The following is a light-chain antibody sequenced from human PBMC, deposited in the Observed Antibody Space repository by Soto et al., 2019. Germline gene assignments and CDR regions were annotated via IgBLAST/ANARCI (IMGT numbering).Light chain of an antibody. Sequence: EVVLTQSPGTLSLSPGDGATLSCRASQSVSSTYLGWYQKKPGQAPRLLIYGASSRATGIPDRFSASGSGTDFTLTISRLEPEDFAVYYCQQYGSSPWTFSQGTKVDIK. V-gene: IGKV3-20*01. CDR3: QQYGSSPWT. J-gene: IGKJ1*01. CDR1: QSVSSTY. CDR2: GAS.